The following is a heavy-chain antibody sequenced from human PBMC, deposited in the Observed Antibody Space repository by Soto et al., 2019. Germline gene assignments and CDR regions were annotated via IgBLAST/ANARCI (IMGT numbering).Heavy chain of an antibody. CDR2: LIPILGIA. J-gene: IGHJ6*02. D-gene: IGHD2-2*01. V-gene: IGHV1-69*02. CDR3: AVVKNDVYGMDV. CDR1: GGTFSSYT. Sequence: QVQLVQSGAEVKKPGSSVKVSCKASGGTFSSYTISWVRQAPGQGLEWMGRLIPILGIANYAQKFQGRVTITADNARSTAYIELSSLRTEDTDVYYCAVVKNDVYGMDVRCQGTTVIVSS.